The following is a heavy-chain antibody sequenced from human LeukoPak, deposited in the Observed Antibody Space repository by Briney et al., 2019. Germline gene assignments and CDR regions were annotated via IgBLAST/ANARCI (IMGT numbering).Heavy chain of an antibody. CDR2: IIPIFATA. CDR3: ARASYYYDSSGSKYFQH. D-gene: IGHD3-22*01. Sequence: GASVKVSCKASGGTFSSYAISWVRQAPGQGLEWMGGIIPIFATANYAQKFQGRVTITADKSTSTAYMELSSLKSEDTAVYYCARASYYYDSSGSKYFQHWGQGTLVTVSS. V-gene: IGHV1-69*06. CDR1: GGTFSSYA. J-gene: IGHJ1*01.